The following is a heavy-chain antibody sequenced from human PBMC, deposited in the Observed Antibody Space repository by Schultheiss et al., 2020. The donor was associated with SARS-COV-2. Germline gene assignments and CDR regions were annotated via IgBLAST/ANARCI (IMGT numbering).Heavy chain of an antibody. CDR1: GFTFSSYD. CDR2: IGTAGDT. D-gene: IGHD2-15*01. Sequence: GASLKISCAASGFTFSSYDMHWVRQIVGKGLEWVATIGTAGDTSYSESVRGRFTVSRQNGKNSLSLQMNSLRAGDTAVYYCARAKPLQGMDVWGQGTTVTVSS. CDR3: ARAKPLQGMDV. J-gene: IGHJ6*02. V-gene: IGHV3-13*01.